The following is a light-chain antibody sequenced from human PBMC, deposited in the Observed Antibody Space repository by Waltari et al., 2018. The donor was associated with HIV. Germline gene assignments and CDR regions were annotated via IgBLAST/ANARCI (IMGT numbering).Light chain of an antibody. V-gene: IGLV2-11*01. J-gene: IGLJ2*01. CDR2: AVT. Sequence: QSALTPPRSVSGSPGQSVTTSCTGSSTNIGGHNYVSWYQQHPGKASELIIYAVTKRPSGVPARFSGSRSGTTASLTISGLQAEDEGDYHCCSYAGTFTFDVLFGGGTKLTVL. CDR1: STNIGGHNY. CDR3: CSYAGTFTFDVL.